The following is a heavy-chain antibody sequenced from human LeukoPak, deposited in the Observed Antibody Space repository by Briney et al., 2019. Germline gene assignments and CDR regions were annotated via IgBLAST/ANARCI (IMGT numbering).Heavy chain of an antibody. CDR3: ARDYNWNYVAMGV. J-gene: IGHJ6*02. V-gene: IGHV4-61*02. D-gene: IGHD1-7*01. CDR2: ISGNT. CDR1: GASITSGSYY. Sequence: SQTLSLTCTVAGASITSGSYYWSWIRQPAGKGLEWIGRISGNTNYNPSLRSRVTISVDTSKNQFSLKLTSVTAADTAVYYCARDYNWNYVAMGVWGQGTTVTVSS.